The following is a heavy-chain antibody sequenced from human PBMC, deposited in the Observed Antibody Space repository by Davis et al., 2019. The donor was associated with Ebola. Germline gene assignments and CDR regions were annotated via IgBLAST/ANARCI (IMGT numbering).Heavy chain of an antibody. CDR3: ARDRGGSYPFDP. CDR2: ISAYNGNT. J-gene: IGHJ5*02. CDR1: GYTFTSYY. D-gene: IGHD1-26*01. Sequence: AASVKVSCKASGYTFTSYYMHWVRQAPGQGLEWMGWISAYNGNTNYAQKLQGRVTMTTDTSTSTAYMELRSLRSDDTAVYYCARDRGGSYPFDPWGQGTLVTVSS. V-gene: IGHV1-18*04.